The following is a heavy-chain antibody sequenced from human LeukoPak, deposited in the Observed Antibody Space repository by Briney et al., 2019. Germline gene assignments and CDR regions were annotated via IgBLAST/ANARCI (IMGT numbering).Heavy chain of an antibody. D-gene: IGHD3-22*01. CDR2: IYHSGST. CDR3: ARVNYDSSGYYYDY. Sequence: SETLSLTCAVSGGSISSSNWWSWVRQPPGKGLDWIGEIYHSGSTNYNPSLKSRVTISVDKSKNQFSLKLSSVTAADTAVYYCARVNYDSSGYYYDYWGQGTLVTVSS. V-gene: IGHV4-4*02. J-gene: IGHJ4*02. CDR1: GGSISSSNW.